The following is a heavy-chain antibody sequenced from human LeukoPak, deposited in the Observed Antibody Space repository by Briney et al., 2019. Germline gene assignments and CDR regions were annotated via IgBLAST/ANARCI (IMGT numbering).Heavy chain of an antibody. CDR3: ARDRMADI. V-gene: IGHV4-4*08. J-gene: IGHJ3*02. CDR1: GGSIATYY. CDR2: IDNSGRT. D-gene: IGHD5-24*01. Sequence: SETLSLTCTVSGGSIATYYWTWIRQPPGKGLEWIGFIDNSGRTNYDPSLRNRVTISLDTSKNQFSLKLSSVTAADTAFYYCARDRMADIWGQGTMVTVSS.